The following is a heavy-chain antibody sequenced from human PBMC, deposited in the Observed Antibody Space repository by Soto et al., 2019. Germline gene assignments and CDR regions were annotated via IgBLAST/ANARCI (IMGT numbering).Heavy chain of an antibody. V-gene: IGHV4-34*01. Sequence: SETLSLTCAVYGGSFSGYYWSWIRQPPGKGLEWIGEINHSGSTNYNPSLKSRVTISVDTSKNQFSLKLSSVTAADTAVYYCARGCGSGSCYFDYWGQGTLVTVSS. CDR3: ARGCGSGSCYFDY. CDR1: GGSFSGYY. CDR2: INHSGST. D-gene: IGHD2-15*01. J-gene: IGHJ4*02.